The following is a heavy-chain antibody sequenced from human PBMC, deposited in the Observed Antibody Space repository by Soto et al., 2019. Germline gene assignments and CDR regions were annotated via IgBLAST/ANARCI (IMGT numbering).Heavy chain of an antibody. Sequence: PGESLKISCKGSGYSFTNYWIGWVRQMSGKGLELMGITFPGNSETRYSPSFQGHVTISADKSISTAYLQWSSLKASDTALYYCARSRYYDTNGYYQLYYYYYGIDVWGQGTTVTVYS. J-gene: IGHJ6*02. D-gene: IGHD3-22*01. CDR1: GYSFTNYW. V-gene: IGHV5-51*01. CDR2: TFPGNSET. CDR3: ARSRYYDTNGYYQLYYYYYGIDV.